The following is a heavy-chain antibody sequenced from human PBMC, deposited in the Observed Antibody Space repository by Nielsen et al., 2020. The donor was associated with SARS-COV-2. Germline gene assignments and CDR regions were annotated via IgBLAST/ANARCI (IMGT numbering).Heavy chain of an antibody. Sequence: SQTLSLTCAVYGGSFSGYYWSWIRQPPGKGLEWIGEINHSGSTNYNPSLKSRVTISVDTSKNQFSLKLSSVTAADTAVYYCARAVYCSSTSCYRYYYYYMDVWGKGTTVTVSS. D-gene: IGHD2-2*02. CDR1: GGSFSGYY. CDR3: ARAVYCSSTSCYRYYYYYMDV. V-gene: IGHV4-34*01. J-gene: IGHJ6*03. CDR2: INHSGST.